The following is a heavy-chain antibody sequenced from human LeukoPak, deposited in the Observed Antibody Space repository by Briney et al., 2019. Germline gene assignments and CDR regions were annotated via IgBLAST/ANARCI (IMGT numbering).Heavy chain of an antibody. J-gene: IGHJ3*02. CDR3: ARLWYYDSSGLHDAFDN. CDR1: GYTFTSYG. D-gene: IGHD3-22*01. CDR2: ISAYNGNT. V-gene: IGHV1-18*01. Sequence: GASVKVSCKASGYTFTSYGISWVRQAPGQGLEWMGWISAYNGNTNYAQKLQGRVTMTTDTSTSTAYMELRSLRSDDTAVYYCARLWYYDSSGLHDAFDNWGQGTMVTVSS.